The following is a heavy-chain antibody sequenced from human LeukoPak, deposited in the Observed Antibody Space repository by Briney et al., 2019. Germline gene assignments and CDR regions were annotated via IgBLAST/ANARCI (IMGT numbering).Heavy chain of an antibody. Sequence: SETLSLTCTVSGGSISSYYWSWIRQPAGKGLEWIGRIYTSGSANYNPSLKSRATMSVDTSKNQFSLKLSSVTAADTAVYYCARELGYCSSTSCPWGQGTLVTVSS. CDR1: GGSISSYY. CDR3: ARELGYCSSTSCP. J-gene: IGHJ4*02. D-gene: IGHD2-2*01. CDR2: IYTSGSA. V-gene: IGHV4-4*07.